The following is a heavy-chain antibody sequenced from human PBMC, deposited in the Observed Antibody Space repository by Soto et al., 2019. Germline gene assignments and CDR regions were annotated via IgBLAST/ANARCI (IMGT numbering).Heavy chain of an antibody. CDR2: TNQDGSGK. V-gene: IGHV3-7*04. Sequence: EAQLVESGGGLVQPGGSLRLSCAASGFPFSGYWMSWVRHTPGQGLEWAANTNQDGSGKYYMDSVKGRFTISRDNTENSLYLQMNSLGDDDTGVYYCARDGYHYVMDLWGQGTTVTVSS. J-gene: IGHJ6*02. CDR1: GFPFSGYW. CDR3: ARDGYHYVMDL.